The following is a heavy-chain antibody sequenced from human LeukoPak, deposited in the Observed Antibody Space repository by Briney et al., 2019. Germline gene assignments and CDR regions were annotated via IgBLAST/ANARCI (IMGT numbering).Heavy chain of an antibody. Sequence: GGSLRLSCAASGFTVGSNYMSWVRQAPGKGLEWVSVIYSGGSTYYADSVKGRFTISRDNSKNTLHLQMNSLRAEDTAVYYCARIRGWAEWVDYWGQGTLVTVSS. CDR3: ARIRGWAEWVDY. CDR2: IYSGGST. J-gene: IGHJ4*02. V-gene: IGHV3-53*01. CDR1: GFTVGSNY. D-gene: IGHD1-26*01.